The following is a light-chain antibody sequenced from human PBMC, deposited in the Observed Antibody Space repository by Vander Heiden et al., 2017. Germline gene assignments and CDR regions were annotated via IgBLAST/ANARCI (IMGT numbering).Light chain of an antibody. J-gene: IGLJ3*02. V-gene: IGLV1-44*01. CDR3: AAWDDSRNGWV. CDR2: SNN. CDR1: SSNIGSNT. Sequence: QSVLTQTPSASGTPGQRVTIACSGRSSNIGSNTVTWYQQLPGTAPKLLIYSNNQRPSGVPDRFSGSKSGTSASLAISGLQAEDEADYYCAAWDDSRNGWVFGGGTKLTVL.